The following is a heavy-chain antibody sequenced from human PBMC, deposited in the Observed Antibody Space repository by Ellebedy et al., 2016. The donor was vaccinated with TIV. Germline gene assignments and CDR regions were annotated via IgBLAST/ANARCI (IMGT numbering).Heavy chain of an antibody. D-gene: IGHD3-10*01. CDR1: GFTFIIYS. CDR3: AKGALWFGEIDAFDV. V-gene: IGHV3-48*01. Sequence: GGSLRLSXAASGFTFIIYSLNWVRQAPGKGLEWVSYISSSSRTIYYADSVKGRFTISRDNSKNTLYLQMNSVRVEDTAVYYCAKGALWFGEIDAFDVWGQGTMVTVSS. J-gene: IGHJ3*01. CDR2: ISSSSRTI.